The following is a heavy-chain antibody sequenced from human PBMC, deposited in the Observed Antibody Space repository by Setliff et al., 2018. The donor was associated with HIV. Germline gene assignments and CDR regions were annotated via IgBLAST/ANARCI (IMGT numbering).Heavy chain of an antibody. Sequence: SETLSLTCTVSGDSISSGGYYWSWIRQSPGRGLEWIGHIYYSVSTKYNPSLKSRVSMSIDTSKNQFSLKMSSVTAADTAVYYCARQGAVTGHSFDYWGQGALVTVSS. J-gene: IGHJ4*02. CDR3: ARQGAVTGHSFDY. CDR1: GDSISSGGYY. V-gene: IGHV4-61*08. D-gene: IGHD6-19*01. CDR2: IYYSVST.